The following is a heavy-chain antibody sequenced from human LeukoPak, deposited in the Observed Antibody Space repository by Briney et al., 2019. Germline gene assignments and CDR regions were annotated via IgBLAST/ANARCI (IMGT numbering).Heavy chain of an antibody. CDR1: GGSFSGYY. CDR3: ARGRVSPRHFDI. D-gene: IGHD6-13*01. Sequence: SETLSLTCAVYGGSFSGYYWSWIRQPPGKGLEWIGEIYYSGSTYYNPSLKSRVTISVDTSENQFSLKLSSVTAADTAVYYCARGRVSPRHFDIWGQGTMVTVSS. J-gene: IGHJ3*02. V-gene: IGHV4-34*01. CDR2: IYYSGST.